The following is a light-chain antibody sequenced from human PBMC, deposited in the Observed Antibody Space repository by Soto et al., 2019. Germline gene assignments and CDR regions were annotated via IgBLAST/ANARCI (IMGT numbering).Light chain of an antibody. CDR2: GAS. CDR1: QSVSSNY. Sequence: EIVLTQSPGTLSLSPGERAALSCRTSQSVSSNYLAWYQQKPGQAPRLRIHGASNRATGIPDRGSGSGSGTDFTLTISRLEPEDFAVYYCHQYGSSPATFGQGTKVDIK. CDR3: HQYGSSPAT. J-gene: IGKJ1*01. V-gene: IGKV3-20*01.